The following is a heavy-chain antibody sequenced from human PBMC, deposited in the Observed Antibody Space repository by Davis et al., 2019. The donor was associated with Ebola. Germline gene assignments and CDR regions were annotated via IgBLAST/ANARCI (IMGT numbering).Heavy chain of an antibody. CDR3: ANRPRGSYYGY. Sequence: PGGSLRLSCAASGFTFSSYAMHWVRQAPGKGLEWVAVISYDGSNKYYADSVKGRFTISRDNSKNTLYLQMNSLRAEDTAVYYCANRPRGSYYGYWGQGTLVTVSS. V-gene: IGHV3-30*04. J-gene: IGHJ4*02. D-gene: IGHD1-26*01. CDR2: ISYDGSNK. CDR1: GFTFSSYA.